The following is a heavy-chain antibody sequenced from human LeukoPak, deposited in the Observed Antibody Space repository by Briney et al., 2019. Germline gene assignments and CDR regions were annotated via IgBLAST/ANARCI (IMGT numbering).Heavy chain of an antibody. Sequence: SETLSLTCTVSGYSISSGYYWGWIRQPPGKGLEWIGSIYHSGSTYYNPSLKSRVTISVDTSKNQFSLKLSSVTAADTAVYYCARTVSSGWFSFDYWGQGTLATVSS. CDR3: ARTVSSGWFSFDY. V-gene: IGHV4-38-2*02. D-gene: IGHD6-19*01. CDR1: GYSISSGYY. CDR2: IYHSGST. J-gene: IGHJ4*02.